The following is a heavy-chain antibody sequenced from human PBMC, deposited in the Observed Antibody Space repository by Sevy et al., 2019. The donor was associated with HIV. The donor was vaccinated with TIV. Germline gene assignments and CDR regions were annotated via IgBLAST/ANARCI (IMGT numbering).Heavy chain of an antibody. V-gene: IGHV4-38-2*02. J-gene: IGHJ3*01. CDR2: VDHTGNT. CDR1: GYPISSGYL. Sequence: SETLSLTCTVSGYPISSGYLWGWIRQPPGKGLEWIGSVDHTGNTYYNSSLKSRVTTSVDTSKNQFSLRLSSVTAADTAVYYCANFGRLLIINGDAFDVWGQGTIVTVSS. D-gene: IGHD3-9*01. CDR3: ANFGRLLIINGDAFDV.